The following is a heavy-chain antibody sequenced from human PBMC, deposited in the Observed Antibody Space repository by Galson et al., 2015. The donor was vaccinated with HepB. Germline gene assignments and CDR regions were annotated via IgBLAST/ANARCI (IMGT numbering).Heavy chain of an antibody. D-gene: IGHD2-21*02. J-gene: IGHJ3*02. CDR1: GYSFTSYW. Sequence: QSGAEVKKPGESLKISCKGSGYSFTSYWIGWVRQMPGKGLEWMGIIYPGDSDTRYSPSFQGQVAISADKSISTAYLQWSSLKASDTAMYHCARHIQGCGGDCYPDAFDIWGQGTMVTVSS. CDR3: ARHIQGCGGDCYPDAFDI. V-gene: IGHV5-51*01. CDR2: IYPGDSDT.